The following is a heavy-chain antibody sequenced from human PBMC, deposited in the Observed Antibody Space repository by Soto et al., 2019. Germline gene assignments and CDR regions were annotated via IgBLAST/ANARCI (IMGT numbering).Heavy chain of an antibody. V-gene: IGHV3-30*03. Sequence: GGSLRLSCAASGFTFSSYGMHWVRQAPGKGLEWVAVISYDGSNKYYVDSVKGRFTISRDNAKNSLYLQMNSLRAEDTAVYYCARDPSIVLVPAATYYYYYYGMDVWGQGTMVTVSS. J-gene: IGHJ6*02. CDR2: ISYDGSNK. D-gene: IGHD2-2*01. CDR3: ARDPSIVLVPAATYYYYYYGMDV. CDR1: GFTFSSYG.